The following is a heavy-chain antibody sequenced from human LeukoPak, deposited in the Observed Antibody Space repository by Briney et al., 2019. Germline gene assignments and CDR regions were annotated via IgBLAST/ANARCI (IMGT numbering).Heavy chain of an antibody. CDR2: INHSGST. D-gene: IGHD3-22*01. CDR1: GGSFSGYY. J-gene: IGHJ6*03. CDR3: ATDSSGSYYYYMDV. Sequence: SETLSLTCAVYGGSFSGYYWSWIRQPPGKGPEWIGEINHSGSTNYNPSLKSRVTISVDTSKNQFSLKLSSVTAADTAVYYCATDSSGSYYYYMDVWGKGTTVTVSS. V-gene: IGHV4-34*01.